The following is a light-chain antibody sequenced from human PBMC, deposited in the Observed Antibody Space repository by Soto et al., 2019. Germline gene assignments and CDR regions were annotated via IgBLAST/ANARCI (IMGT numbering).Light chain of an antibody. CDR2: AAS. V-gene: IGKV1-39*01. J-gene: IGKJ2*01. CDR3: QQSYSTLPLYT. CDR1: QSISSY. Sequence: DIQMTQSPSSLSASVGERVTITCRASQSISSYLNWYQQKPGKAPKLLIYAASSLQSGVPSRFSGSGSGTDFTLTISSLQPEDFATYYCQQSYSTLPLYTFGQGTKLEIK.